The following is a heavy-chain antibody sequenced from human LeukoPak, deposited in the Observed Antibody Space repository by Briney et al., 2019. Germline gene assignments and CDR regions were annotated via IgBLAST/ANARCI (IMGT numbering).Heavy chain of an antibody. CDR2: LYPSGST. CDR3: ARGRLTFGTPLYFGS. D-gene: IGHD2/OR15-2a*01. CDR1: GASLSSDGSY. Sequence: SETLSLTCTVSGASLSSDGSYWSWIRQPAGRGLEWIGRLYPSGSTHYNPSLGSRVTIFVDTSRNQFSLNLNSVTAADTAVYFCARGRLTFGTPLYFGSWGQGILVTVSS. J-gene: IGHJ4*02. V-gene: IGHV4-61*02.